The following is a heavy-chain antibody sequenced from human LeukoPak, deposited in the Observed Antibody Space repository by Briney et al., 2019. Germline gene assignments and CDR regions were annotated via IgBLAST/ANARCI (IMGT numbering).Heavy chain of an antibody. Sequence: PSETLSLTCTVSGGSISSYHWSWIRQPPGKGLQWIGFIYSSGSTNYNPSLKSRVTMSVDTSKNQFSLRLSSVTSADTAVYYCARGNSGYDYAFDIWGRGTLVTVSP. V-gene: IGHV4-59*01. D-gene: IGHD5-12*01. J-gene: IGHJ3*02. CDR2: IYSSGST. CDR1: GGSISSYH. CDR3: ARGNSGYDYAFDI.